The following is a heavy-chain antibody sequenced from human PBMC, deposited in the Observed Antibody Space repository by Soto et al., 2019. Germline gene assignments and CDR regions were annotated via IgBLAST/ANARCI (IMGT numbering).Heavy chain of an antibody. CDR3: ARGLQLWSVDTTAVNFDY. V-gene: IGHV3-23*01. Sequence: EVQLLESGGGLVQPGGSLRLSCAASGFTFSSYAMSWVRQAPGKGLEWVSAISGSGGSTYYADSVKGRFTISRDNSKNTLYLQMNSLRAEDTAVYYCARGLQLWSVDTTAVNFDYWGQGTLVTVSS. J-gene: IGHJ4*02. D-gene: IGHD5-18*01. CDR2: ISGSGGST. CDR1: GFTFSSYA.